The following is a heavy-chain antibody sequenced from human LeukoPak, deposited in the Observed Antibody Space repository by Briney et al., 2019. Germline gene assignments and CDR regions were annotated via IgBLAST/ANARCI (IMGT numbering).Heavy chain of an antibody. Sequence: PSETLSLTCTVSGGSISSSSYYWGWIRQPPGKGLEYIGNIYYSGSTYYNPSLKSRVTISVDTSKNQFSLKLSSVTAADTAVYYCARDNGGWYEVGWFDPWGQGTLVTVSS. V-gene: IGHV4-39*07. D-gene: IGHD6-19*01. CDR2: IYYSGST. J-gene: IGHJ5*02. CDR1: GGSISSSSYY. CDR3: ARDNGGWYEVGWFDP.